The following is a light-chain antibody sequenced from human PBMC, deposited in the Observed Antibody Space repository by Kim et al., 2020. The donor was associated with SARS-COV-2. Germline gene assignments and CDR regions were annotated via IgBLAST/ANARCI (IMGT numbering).Light chain of an antibody. V-gene: IGKV1-5*01. CDR3: QQYRSRWT. CDR1: QSISGW. J-gene: IGKJ1*01. Sequence: GDRVTITCRASQSISGWLAWYQQKPGKAPKLLLYDASSLEIGVPSRFSGSGSGTEFTLTISSLQPDDFATYYCQQYRSRWTFGQGTKV. CDR2: DAS.